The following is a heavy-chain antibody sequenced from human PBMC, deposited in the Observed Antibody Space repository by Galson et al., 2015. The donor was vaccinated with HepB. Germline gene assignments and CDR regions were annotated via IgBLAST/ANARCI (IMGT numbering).Heavy chain of an antibody. V-gene: IGHV3-30*18. CDR1: GFTFSSYG. Sequence: SLRLSCAASGFTFSSYGMHWVRQAPGKGLEWVAVISYDGSNKYYADSVKGRFTISRDNSKNTLYLQMNSLRAEDTAVYYCAKWSSGYCSSTSCGGWFDPWGQGALVTVSS. CDR3: AKWSSGYCSSTSCGGWFDP. CDR2: ISYDGSNK. D-gene: IGHD2-2*01. J-gene: IGHJ5*02.